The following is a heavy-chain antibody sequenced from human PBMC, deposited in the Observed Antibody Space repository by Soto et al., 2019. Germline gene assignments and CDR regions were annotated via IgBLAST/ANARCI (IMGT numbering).Heavy chain of an antibody. CDR3: ARDWGVSSGPTREYVFNI. CDR2: IYYSGST. CDR1: GGSLSSYY. D-gene: IGHD3-22*01. V-gene: IGHV4-59*01. Sequence: SETLSLTCTVSGGSLSSYYWSWIRQPPGKGLEWIGYIYYSGSTDYNPSLKSRVTISVDTSKNQFSLKLNSVTAADTAVYYCARDWGVSSGPTREYVFNIWGPGTMVTVSS. J-gene: IGHJ3*02.